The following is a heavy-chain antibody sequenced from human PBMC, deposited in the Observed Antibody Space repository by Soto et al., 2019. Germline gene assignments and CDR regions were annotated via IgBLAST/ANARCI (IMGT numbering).Heavy chain of an antibody. CDR3: ARDYGSGDTYYGRDV. J-gene: IGHJ6*02. CDR2: IYYSGST. CDR1: GGSISSGGYY. D-gene: IGHD3-10*01. V-gene: IGHV4-31*03. Sequence: PSDTLSLTCTVSGGSISSGGYYWSWIRQHPGKGLEWIGYIYYSGSTYYNPSLKSRVTISVDTSKNQFSLKLSSVTAADTAVYYCARDYGSGDTYYGRDVWGQGTTVTVS.